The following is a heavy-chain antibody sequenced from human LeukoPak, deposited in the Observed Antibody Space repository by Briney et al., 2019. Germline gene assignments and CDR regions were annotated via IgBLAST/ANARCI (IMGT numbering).Heavy chain of an antibody. CDR2: INHSGST. CDR1: GGSFSGYY. V-gene: IGHV4-34*01. CDR3: AREATIEYFDY. D-gene: IGHD5-12*01. Sequence: SEALSLTCAVHGGSFSGYYWSWIRQPPGKGLEWIGEINHSGSTNYNPSLKSRVTISVDTSKNQFSLKLSSVTAADTAVYYCAREATIEYFDYWGQGTLVTVSS. J-gene: IGHJ4*02.